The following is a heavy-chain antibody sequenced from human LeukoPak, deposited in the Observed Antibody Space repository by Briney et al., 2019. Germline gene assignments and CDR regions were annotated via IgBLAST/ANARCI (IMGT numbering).Heavy chain of an antibody. CDR3: ARDVWSGYWYFDY. J-gene: IGHJ4*02. V-gene: IGHV1-2*02. Sequence: SVKVSCKASGYTFTGYYMHRVRQAPGQGLEWMGWINPNSGGTNYAQKFQGRVTMTRDTSISTAYMELSRLRSDDTAVYYCARDVWSGYWYFDYWGQGTLVTVSS. CDR2: INPNSGGT. D-gene: IGHD3-3*01. CDR1: GYTFTGYY.